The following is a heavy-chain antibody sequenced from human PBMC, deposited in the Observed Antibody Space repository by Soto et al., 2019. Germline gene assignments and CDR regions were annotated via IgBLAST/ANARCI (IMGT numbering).Heavy chain of an antibody. J-gene: IGHJ3*02. CDR3: ARGMDYGRAFDI. CDR2: IGSAGDT. D-gene: IGHD4-17*01. V-gene: IGHV3-13*01. CDR1: VFTLSNYG. Sequence: PWGSLGLTCASSVFTLSNYGIRWVGQRTGEGLEWVSAIGSAGDTYYPGSVKGRFTVSRDNAKNSLYLLMNRLTAGDTAVYYCARGMDYGRAFDIWGQGTMVTVSS.